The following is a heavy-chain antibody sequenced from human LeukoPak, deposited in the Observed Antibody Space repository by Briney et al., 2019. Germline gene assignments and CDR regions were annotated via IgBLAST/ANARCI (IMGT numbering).Heavy chain of an antibody. CDR2: ISYDGSNK. CDR3: AKDRHSSSWSSGGFDP. V-gene: IGHV3-30*18. D-gene: IGHD6-13*01. J-gene: IGHJ5*02. Sequence: GGSLRLSCAASGFTFSSYGMHWVRQAPGKGLEWVAVISYDGSNKYYADSVKGRFTISRDNSKNTLYLQMNSLRAEDTAVYYCAKDRHSSSWSSGGFDPWGQGTLVTVSS. CDR1: GFTFSSYG.